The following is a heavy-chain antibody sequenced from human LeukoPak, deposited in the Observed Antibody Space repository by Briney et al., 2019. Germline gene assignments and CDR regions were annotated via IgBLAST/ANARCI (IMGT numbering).Heavy chain of an antibody. CDR1: GFTFSTYG. J-gene: IGHJ4*02. CDR2: IRYDGSNK. V-gene: IGHV3-30*02. CDR3: VKERGYSGYDVPNFDY. Sequence: GGSLRLSCAASGFTFSTYGMHWVRQAPGKGLEWVTFIRYDGSNKYYADSVKGRFTISRDNSKNTLYLQMNSLRAEDTAVYYCVKERGYSGYDVPNFDYWGQGTLVTVSS. D-gene: IGHD5-12*01.